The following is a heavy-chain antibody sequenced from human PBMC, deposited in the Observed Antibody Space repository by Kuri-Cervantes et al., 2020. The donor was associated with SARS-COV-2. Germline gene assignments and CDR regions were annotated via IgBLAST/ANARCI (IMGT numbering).Heavy chain of an antibody. CDR3: ARDVSHRITRGGFFSSGLTYYLGS. Sequence: GESLKISCAASGFTFSSYSMNWVRQAPGKGLEWVSSISSSSSYIYYADSVKGRFTISRDNAKNSLYLQMNSLRDEDTAVYYCARDVSHRITRGGFFSSGLTYYLGSWGQGSLVTVSS. V-gene: IGHV3-21*01. D-gene: IGHD3-3*01. CDR1: GFTFSSYS. CDR2: ISSSSSYI. J-gene: IGHJ4*02.